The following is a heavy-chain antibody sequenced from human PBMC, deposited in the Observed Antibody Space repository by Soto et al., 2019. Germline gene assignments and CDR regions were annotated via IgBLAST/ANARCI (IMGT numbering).Heavy chain of an antibody. D-gene: IGHD3-10*01. CDR2: INHSGST. CDR1: GGSFSGYY. CDR3: ARTSYGSGSYRNNWFYP. J-gene: IGHJ5*02. Sequence: SETLSLTCAVYGGSFSGYYWSWIRQPPGKGLEWIGEINHSGSTNYNPSLKSRVTISVDTSKNQFSLKLSSVTAADTAVYYCARTSYGSGSYRNNWFYPWGQGTLVTVSS. V-gene: IGHV4-34*01.